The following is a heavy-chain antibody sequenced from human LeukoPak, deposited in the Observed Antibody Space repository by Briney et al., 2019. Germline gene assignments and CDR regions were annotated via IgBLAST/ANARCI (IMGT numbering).Heavy chain of an antibody. CDR3: ARGIAARSRFDP. J-gene: IGHJ5*02. D-gene: IGHD6-6*01. V-gene: IGHV4-34*01. CDR2: INHSGST. CDR1: GGSFSGYY. Sequence: SETLSLTCAVYGGSFSGYYWSWIRQPPGKGLEWIGEINHSGSTNYNPSLKSRVTISVDTSKNQFSLKLSSVTAADTAVYYCARGIAARSRFDPWGQGTLVTVSS.